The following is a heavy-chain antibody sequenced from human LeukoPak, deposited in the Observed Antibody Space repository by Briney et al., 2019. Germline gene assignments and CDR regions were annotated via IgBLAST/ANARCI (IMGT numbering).Heavy chain of an antibody. CDR3: ARTDATMVTYYYYYMDV. Sequence: SETLSLTCTVSGGSISSSSYYWGWIRQPPGKGLEWIGSIYYSGSTYYSPSLKSRVTISVDTSKSQFSLKLSSVTAADTAVYYCARTDATMVTYYYYYMDVWGKGTTVTVSS. V-gene: IGHV4-39*01. J-gene: IGHJ6*03. CDR2: IYYSGST. CDR1: GGSISSSSYY. D-gene: IGHD5-18*01.